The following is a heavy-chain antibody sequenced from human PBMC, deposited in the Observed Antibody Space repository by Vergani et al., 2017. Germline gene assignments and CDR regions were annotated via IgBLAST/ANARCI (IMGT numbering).Heavy chain of an antibody. Sequence: QVQLQESGPGLVKPSETLSLTCIVSGGSISSYYWSWIRQPAGKGLEWIGYIYYSGSTNYNPSLKSRVTISVDTSKNQFSLKLSSVTAADTAVYYCARGEAGYCSSTSCYGHYYYYMDVWGKGTTVTVSS. CDR2: IYYSGST. D-gene: IGHD2-2*01. J-gene: IGHJ6*03. V-gene: IGHV4-59*01. CDR3: ARGEAGYCSSTSCYGHYYYYMDV. CDR1: GGSISSYY.